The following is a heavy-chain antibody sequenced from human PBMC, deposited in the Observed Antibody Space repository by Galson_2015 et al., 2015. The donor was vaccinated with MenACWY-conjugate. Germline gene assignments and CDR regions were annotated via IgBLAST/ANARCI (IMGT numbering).Heavy chain of an antibody. J-gene: IGHJ6*02. D-gene: IGHD1-26*01. V-gene: IGHV5-51*07. CDR1: GYSFSSYW. CDR2: ISHGDSYT. Sequence: QSGAEVKKPGESLEISCKGSGYSFSSYWIGWVHQMPGKGLEWMGLISHGDSYTRYSPAFQGQVTISADKSISTAYLQWNSLQASDTAMYYCARHPPGGRGMDVWGQGTTVTVSS. CDR3: ARHPPGGRGMDV.